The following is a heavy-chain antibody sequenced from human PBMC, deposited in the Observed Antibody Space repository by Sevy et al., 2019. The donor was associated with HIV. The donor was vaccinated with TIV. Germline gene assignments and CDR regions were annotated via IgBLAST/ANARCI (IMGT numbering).Heavy chain of an antibody. Sequence: GGSLRLSCLVSGFTFSSSWMMWARQAPGKGLERVANIKADGSESYYVDTVKVRFTISRDNAKNSLFLEMDGLRAEDTAVYYCARVIVAVAGGNDYFDYWGQGILVTVSS. J-gene: IGHJ4*02. CDR1: GFTFSSSW. D-gene: IGHD2-2*01. CDR3: ARVIVAVAGGNDYFDY. CDR2: IKADGSES. V-gene: IGHV3-7*04.